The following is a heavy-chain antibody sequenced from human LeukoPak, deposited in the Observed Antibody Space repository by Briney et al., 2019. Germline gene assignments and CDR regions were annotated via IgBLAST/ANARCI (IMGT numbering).Heavy chain of an antibody. CDR3: AKARKEWLFTY. D-gene: IGHD3-3*01. V-gene: IGHV3-23*01. Sequence: AGGSLRLSCAASGFTFSSYGMSWVRQAPGKGLEWVSAISGSGGSTYYADSVKGRFTISRDNSKNTLYLQMNSLRAEDTAVYYCAKARKEWLFTYWGQGTLVTVSS. J-gene: IGHJ4*02. CDR1: GFTFSSYG. CDR2: ISGSGGST.